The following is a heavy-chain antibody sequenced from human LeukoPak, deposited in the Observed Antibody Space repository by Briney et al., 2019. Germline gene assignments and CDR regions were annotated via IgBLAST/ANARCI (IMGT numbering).Heavy chain of an antibody. J-gene: IGHJ4*02. CDR3: ARRYCSSTSCLLDY. V-gene: IGHV3-30*03. Sequence: GGSLRLSCAASGFTFSSYGMHWVRQAPGKGLEWVAVLSYDGNYKYYADSVKGRFAISRDNSENTLYLQMNSLRAEDTAVYYCARRYCSSTSCLLDYWGQGTLVTVSS. CDR2: LSYDGNYK. D-gene: IGHD2-2*01. CDR1: GFTFSSYG.